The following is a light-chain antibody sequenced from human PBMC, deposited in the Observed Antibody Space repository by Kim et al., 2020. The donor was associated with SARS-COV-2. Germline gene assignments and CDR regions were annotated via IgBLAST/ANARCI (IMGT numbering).Light chain of an antibody. CDR1: NNGSKR. J-gene: IGLJ3*02. V-gene: IGLV3-21*04. CDR3: QVWDSSSDHWV. Sequence: GKKARITGGGKNNGSKRVDGYEKKPGQAQVLVIYYDSDRPSGIPERFSGYNSGNTATLTISRVEAGDEDDYYCQVWDSSSDHWVFGGGTQLTVL. CDR2: YDS.